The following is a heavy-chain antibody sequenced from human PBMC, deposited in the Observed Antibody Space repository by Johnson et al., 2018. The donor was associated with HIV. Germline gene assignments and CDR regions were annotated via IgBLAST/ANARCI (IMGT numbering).Heavy chain of an antibody. Sequence: VQLVESGGGVVRPGGSLRLSCATSGFIFDDYAMGWVRQVPGKGLEWVSGINWNGTNTGYADSVKGRFTISRDNAKNSLYLQMNSLRAEDPAFYYCARERRSWGDTRLLEGAFDIWGQGTMVTVSS. CDR3: ARERRSWGDTRLLEGAFDI. V-gene: IGHV3-20*04. CDR1: GFIFDDYA. CDR2: INWNGTNT. D-gene: IGHD3-16*01. J-gene: IGHJ3*02.